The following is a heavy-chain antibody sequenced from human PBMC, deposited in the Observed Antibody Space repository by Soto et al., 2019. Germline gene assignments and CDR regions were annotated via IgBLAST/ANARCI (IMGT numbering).Heavy chain of an antibody. CDR2: INAGGGGK. CDR1: GYTFTNYY. Sequence: QVQLVQSGAEVKEPGASLKVSCKASGYTFTNYYMHWVQQATGQGHEWMGIINAGGGGKVYSQKFQGRVTVTRDTSTSTVYMELSSLRSDDTAVYYCARGRVIVSSSRPFDIWGQGTMVTVSS. J-gene: IGHJ3*02. D-gene: IGHD6-6*01. V-gene: IGHV1-46*01. CDR3: ARGRVIVSSSRPFDI.